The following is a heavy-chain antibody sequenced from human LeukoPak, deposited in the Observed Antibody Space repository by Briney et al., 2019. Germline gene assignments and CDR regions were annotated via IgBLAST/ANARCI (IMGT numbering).Heavy chain of an antibody. J-gene: IGHJ4*02. V-gene: IGHV3-53*01. CDR3: ARDSSSFPNYFDS. D-gene: IGHD2/OR15-2a*01. Sequence: GGSLRLSCEGTGFTVSSNYMSWVRQAPGKGLEWVSLIYSAGSTFYADSVKGRFTISRDNSKNTLYLQMNSLRAEDTALYFCARDSSSFPNYFDSWGQGTLDTVSS. CDR2: IYSAGST. CDR1: GFTVSSNY.